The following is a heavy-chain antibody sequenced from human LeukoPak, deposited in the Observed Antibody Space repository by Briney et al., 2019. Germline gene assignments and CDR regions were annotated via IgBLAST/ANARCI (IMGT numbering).Heavy chain of an antibody. CDR3: ARGRSYSGSYYHLDY. CDR2: INPNSGGT. Sequence: AASVKVSCEASGYTFTGYYMHWVRQAPGQGLEWMGWINPNSGGTNYAQKFQGRVTMTRDTSISTAYMELSSLRSEDTAVYYCARGRSYSGSYYHLDYWGQGTLVTVSS. J-gene: IGHJ4*02. V-gene: IGHV1-2*02. D-gene: IGHD1-26*01. CDR1: GYTFTGYY.